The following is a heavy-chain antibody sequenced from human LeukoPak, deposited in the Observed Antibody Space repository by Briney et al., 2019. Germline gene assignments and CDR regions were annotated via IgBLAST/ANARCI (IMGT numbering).Heavy chain of an antibody. V-gene: IGHV1-46*01. CDR1: GYTFTSYY. Sequence: ASVKVSCKASGYTFTSYYMHWVRQAPGQGLEWMGIINPSGGSTSYAQKFQGRVTITRNTSISTAYMELSSLRSEDTAVYYCARGLGWLQSVDYWGQGTLVTVSS. J-gene: IGHJ4*02. CDR3: ARGLGWLQSVDY. CDR2: INPSGGST. D-gene: IGHD5-24*01.